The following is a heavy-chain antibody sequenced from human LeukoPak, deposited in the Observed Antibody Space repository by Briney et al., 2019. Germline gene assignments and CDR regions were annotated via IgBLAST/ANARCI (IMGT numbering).Heavy chain of an antibody. V-gene: IGHV3-23*05. CDR2: ISSTGYT. CDR3: ARRTAGAKDL. CDR1: GFIFSDSV. D-gene: IGHD6-19*01. J-gene: IGHJ6*04. Sequence: GGSLRLSCAASGFIFSDSVMSWVRQAPGKGLEWVAAISSTGYTDNSDSLKGRFSISRDNSKDTLYLQMNSLRVDDTAVYYCARRTAGAKDLWGKGTTVTVSA.